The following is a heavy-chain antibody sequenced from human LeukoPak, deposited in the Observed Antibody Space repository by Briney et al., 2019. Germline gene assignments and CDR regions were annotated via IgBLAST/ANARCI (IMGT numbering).Heavy chain of an antibody. CDR2: IYHSGST. V-gene: IGHV4-4*02. J-gene: IGHJ5*02. CDR3: ARDLLALTGHANWFDP. Sequence: SETLSLTCAVSGGSINSSNWWSWVRQPPGKGLEWIGEIYHSGSTNYNPSLKSRVTISVDKSKNQFSLKLSSVTAADTAVYYCARDLLALTGHANWFDPWGQGTLVTVSS. D-gene: IGHD3-10*01. CDR1: GGSINSSNW.